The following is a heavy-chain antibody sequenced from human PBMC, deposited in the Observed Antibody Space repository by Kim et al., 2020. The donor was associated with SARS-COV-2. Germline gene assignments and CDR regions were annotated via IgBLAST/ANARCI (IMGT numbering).Heavy chain of an antibody. CDR3: ARRGASVYKYFDL. CDR2: IFPNDADT. D-gene: IGHD1-1*01. Sequence: GESLKISCQGSGFDFTSFWNDWVRQMPGKGPEWVGVIFPNDADTIYSPSFQGQVTISVDKSTSTAYLQWTSLKASDTAIYYCARRGASVYKYFDLWGRGT. J-gene: IGHJ2*01. V-gene: IGHV5-51*01. CDR1: GFDFTSFW.